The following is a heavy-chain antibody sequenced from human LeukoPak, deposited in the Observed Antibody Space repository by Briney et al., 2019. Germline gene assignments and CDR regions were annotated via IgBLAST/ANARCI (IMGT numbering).Heavy chain of an antibody. J-gene: IGHJ4*02. CDR3: ARGSFSPWTTQSYFDY. Sequence: ASVKVSCKASGDTFTKYDIYWVRQATGQGLEWMGWMNPNSGNSGSAQTFQDRVTMTRNTSMSSAYMELSSLQSEDTAVYYCARGSFSPWTTQSYFDYWGQGSLVTVSS. V-gene: IGHV1-8*01. CDR1: GDTFTKYD. CDR2: MNPNSGNS. D-gene: IGHD1-14*01.